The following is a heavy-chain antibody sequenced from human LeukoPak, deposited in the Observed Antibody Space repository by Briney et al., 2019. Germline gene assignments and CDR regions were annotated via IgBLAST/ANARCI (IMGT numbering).Heavy chain of an antibody. CDR2: IYYSGST. D-gene: IGHD6-13*01. Sequence: SETLSLTCTVSGGSISSYYWSWIRQPPGKGLEWIGYIYYSGSTNYNPSLKSRVTISVDTSKNQFSLRLSSVTAAGTAVYYCARQDSSSGNDYWGQGTLVTVSS. J-gene: IGHJ4*02. CDR1: GGSISSYY. CDR3: ARQDSSSGNDY. V-gene: IGHV4-59*08.